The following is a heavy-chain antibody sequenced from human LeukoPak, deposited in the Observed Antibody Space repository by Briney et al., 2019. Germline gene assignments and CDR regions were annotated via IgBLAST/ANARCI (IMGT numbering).Heavy chain of an antibody. Sequence: GGSLRLSCAASGFTFSSYSMNWVRQAPGKGLEWVSYISSSSSTIYYADSVKGRFTISRDNAKTSLYLQMNSLRAEDTAVYYCARGVVVPAASIWFDPWGQGTLVTVSS. D-gene: IGHD2-2*01. CDR3: ARGVVVPAASIWFDP. CDR2: ISSSSSTI. J-gene: IGHJ5*02. V-gene: IGHV3-48*01. CDR1: GFTFSSYS.